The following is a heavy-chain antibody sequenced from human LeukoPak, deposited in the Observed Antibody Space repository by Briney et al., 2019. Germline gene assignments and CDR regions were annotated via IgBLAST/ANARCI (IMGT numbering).Heavy chain of an antibody. Sequence: GGSLRLSCAASGFTFSSYSMNWVRQAPGKGLEWVSSISSSSSYIYYADSVKGRFTISRDNSKNTLYLQMNSLRAEDTAGYYCAKGSANARPYYFDYWGQGTLVTVSS. CDR3: AKGSANARPYYFDY. V-gene: IGHV3-21*04. J-gene: IGHJ4*02. CDR2: ISSSSSYI. D-gene: IGHD2-15*01. CDR1: GFTFSSYS.